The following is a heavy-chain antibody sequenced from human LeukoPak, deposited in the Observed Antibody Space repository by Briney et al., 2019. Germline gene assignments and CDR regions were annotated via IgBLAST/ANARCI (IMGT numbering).Heavy chain of an antibody. V-gene: IGHV1-2*02. Sequence: ASVKVSFKASGGTFSSYAISWVRQAPGQGLEWMGWINPNSGGTNYAQKFQGRVTMTRDTSISTAYMELSRLRSDDTAVYYCARDSRRSTVTTAGHWGQGTLVTVSS. D-gene: IGHD4-17*01. J-gene: IGHJ4*02. CDR2: INPNSGGT. CDR1: GGTFSSYA. CDR3: ARDSRRSTVTTAGH.